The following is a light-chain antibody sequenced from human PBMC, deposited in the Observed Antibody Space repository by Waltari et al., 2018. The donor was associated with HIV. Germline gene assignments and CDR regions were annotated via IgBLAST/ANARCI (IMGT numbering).Light chain of an antibody. CDR1: SSNIGHNY. Sequence: QSVLTQPPSVSAAPGQKVTISCSRSSSNIGHNYASWYQQFPGTAPKILIFENNKRPSGIPDRFSGSKSGTSATLGITGLQTGDEADYYCGTWDSSLSVGLFGGGTKLTVL. J-gene: IGLJ3*02. CDR3: GTWDSSLSVGL. V-gene: IGLV1-51*01. CDR2: ENN.